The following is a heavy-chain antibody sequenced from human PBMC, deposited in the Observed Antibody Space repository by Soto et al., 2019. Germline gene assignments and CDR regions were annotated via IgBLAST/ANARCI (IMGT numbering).Heavy chain of an antibody. CDR2: INVANGKL. D-gene: IGHD3-3*01. J-gene: IGHJ4*02. CDR3: ARRQFLTVAGLDY. CDR1: GYTFTPYI. V-gene: IGHV1-3*01. Sequence: QVQLVQSGAGVVKPGASVKVSCKTSGYTFTPYIIHWVRQAPGQRLEGMGWINVANGKLKDTQKLQDRLNFTSDTSANTASMELSGLTFEDTAVYFCARRQFLTVAGLDYWGQGVQGTFSS.